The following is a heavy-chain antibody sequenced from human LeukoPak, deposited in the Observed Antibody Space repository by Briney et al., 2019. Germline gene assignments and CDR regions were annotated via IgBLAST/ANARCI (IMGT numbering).Heavy chain of an antibody. CDR3: ASHPYSSPPRSTSWYAEH. CDR1: GFTFSSYL. CDR2: IKQDGNDR. J-gene: IGHJ1*01. Sequence: PGGSLRLSCAASGFTFSSYLMSWVRQAPGKGLEWVATIKQDGNDRYYVDSVKGRFSISRDNAKNSLYLQMSSLRDEDTAVYYCASHPYSSPPRSTSWYAEHWGQGTLVTVSS. V-gene: IGHV3-7*01. D-gene: IGHD6-13*01.